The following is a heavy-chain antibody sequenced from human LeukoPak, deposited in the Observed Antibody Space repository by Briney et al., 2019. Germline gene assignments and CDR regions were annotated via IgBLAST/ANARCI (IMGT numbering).Heavy chain of an antibody. CDR2: MNPNSGNT. D-gene: IGHD2-15*01. CDR3: ARGSGGSCYNY. V-gene: IGHV1-8*01. J-gene: IGHJ4*02. CDR1: GYTFTNYD. Sequence: ASVTVSYKASGYTFTNYDINWVRQATGHGLEWMGWMNPNSGNTGYAQKFQGRVTMTRNTSISTAYMELSSLRSEDTAVYYCARGSGGSCYNYWGQGTLVTVSS.